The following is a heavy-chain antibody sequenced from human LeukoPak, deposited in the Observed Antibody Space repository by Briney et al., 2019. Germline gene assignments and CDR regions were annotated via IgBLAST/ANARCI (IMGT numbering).Heavy chain of an antibody. D-gene: IGHD5-12*01. Sequence: GGSLRLSCAASGFTFSSYWMYWVRQAPGKGLVWVSRIKTDGSSTSYADSVKGRFTISRDNAKNTLYLQMNSPRAEDTTVYYCATLYGGSLDYWGQGTLVTVSS. CDR2: IKTDGSST. CDR1: GFTFSSYW. J-gene: IGHJ4*02. CDR3: ATLYGGSLDY. V-gene: IGHV3-74*01.